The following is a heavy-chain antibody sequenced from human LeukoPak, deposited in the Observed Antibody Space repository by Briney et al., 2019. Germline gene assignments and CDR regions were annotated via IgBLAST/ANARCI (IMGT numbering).Heavy chain of an antibody. J-gene: IGHJ4*02. Sequence: PGGSLRLSCAASGFTFSRYWMSWVRQAPGQGLEWVANIKEDGSVKYYADSVKGRFTISRDNAKNSVYLQMNNLRAEDTAMYYCARIGYSSSSEDYWGQGTLVTVSS. V-gene: IGHV3-7*01. CDR3: ARIGYSSSSEDY. D-gene: IGHD6-6*01. CDR2: IKEDGSVK. CDR1: GFTFSRYW.